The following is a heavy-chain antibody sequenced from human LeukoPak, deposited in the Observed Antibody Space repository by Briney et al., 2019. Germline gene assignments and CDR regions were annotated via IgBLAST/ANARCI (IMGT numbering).Heavy chain of an antibody. J-gene: IGHJ4*02. CDR2: INPNDGDT. V-gene: IGHV1-2*02. D-gene: IGHD2-2*01. Sequence: ASVKVSCKASGYTFTDYYMHWVRQAPGQGFEWMGWINPNDGDTNYAQKFQGRVTMTRDTSISTAHMEVSRLRSDDTAVYYCARANFLYCSSSTCLFDYWSQGTLVTVSS. CDR1: GYTFTDYY. CDR3: ARANFLYCSSSTCLFDY.